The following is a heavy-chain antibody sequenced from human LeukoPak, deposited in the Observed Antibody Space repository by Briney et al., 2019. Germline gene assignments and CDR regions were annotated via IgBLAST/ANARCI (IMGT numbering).Heavy chain of an antibody. CDR1: GYTFTGYY. CDR2: INPNSGGT. CDR3: ARDADIVGPANYFDY. J-gene: IGHJ4*02. Sequence: ASVKVSCKASGYTFTGYYMHLVRQAPGQGIEWMGRINPNSGGTNYAQKFQGRVTMTRDTSISTAYMELSRLRSDDTAVYYCARDADIVGPANYFDYWGQGTLVTVSS. V-gene: IGHV1-2*06. D-gene: IGHD1-26*01.